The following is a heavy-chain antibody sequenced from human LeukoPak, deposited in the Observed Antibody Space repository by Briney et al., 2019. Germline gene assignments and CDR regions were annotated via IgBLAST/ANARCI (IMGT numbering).Heavy chain of an antibody. V-gene: IGHV3-48*02. CDR1: GFTFSSYS. D-gene: IGHD2-21*02. Sequence: GGSLSLSCVASGFTFSSYSMNWVRQAPGKGLEWVSYISNSSRTLYYADSVQGRFTISRDNAKNSLILQMNSLRDEDTAVYHCAREPKAYCDGDCYPDYWGQGTLVTVSS. CDR3: AREPKAYCDGDCYPDY. CDR2: ISNSSRTL. J-gene: IGHJ4*02.